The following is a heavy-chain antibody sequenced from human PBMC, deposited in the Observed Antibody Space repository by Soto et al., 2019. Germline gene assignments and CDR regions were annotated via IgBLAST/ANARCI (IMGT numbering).Heavy chain of an antibody. CDR3: AHRHSLGLMAGYFDY. D-gene: IGHD2-8*01. CDR1: GFSLSTSGVG. V-gene: IGHV2-5*02. Sequence: SGPTLVNPTQTLTLTFTFSGFSLSTSGVGVGWIRQPPGKALEWLALIYWDDDKRYSPSLKSRLTITKDTSKNQVVLTMTNMDPVDTATYYCAHRHSLGLMAGYFDYWGQGTLVTVSA. CDR2: IYWDDDK. J-gene: IGHJ4*02.